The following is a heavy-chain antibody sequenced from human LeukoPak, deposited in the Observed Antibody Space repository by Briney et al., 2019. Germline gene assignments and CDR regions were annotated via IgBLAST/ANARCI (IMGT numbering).Heavy chain of an antibody. D-gene: IGHD5-18*01. Sequence: KPSETLSLTCTVSGGSISSYYWSWIRQPPGKGLEWIGYIYYSGSTNCNPSLKSRVTISVDTSKSQFSLKLSSVTAADTAVYYCARHVAYSYGSDWFDPWGQGTLVTVSS. J-gene: IGHJ5*02. CDR1: GGSISSYY. CDR2: IYYSGST. V-gene: IGHV4-59*08. CDR3: ARHVAYSYGSDWFDP.